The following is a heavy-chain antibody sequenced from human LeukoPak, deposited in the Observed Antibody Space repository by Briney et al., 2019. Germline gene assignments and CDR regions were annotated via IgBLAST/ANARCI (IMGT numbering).Heavy chain of an antibody. D-gene: IGHD2-15*01. CDR1: GYSFTNSW. J-gene: IGHJ5*01. CDR3: ARQEYCSGGSCYTWFDS. CDR2: IYPADSDI. V-gene: IGHV5-51*01. Sequence: GESLQISCKGSGYSFTNSWIGWVRLMPGKGLEWTGIIYPADSDIRYSPSFQGQVTISADKSINTAYLQWSSLKASDTAMYYCARQEYCSGGSCYTWFDSWGQGTLVTVSS.